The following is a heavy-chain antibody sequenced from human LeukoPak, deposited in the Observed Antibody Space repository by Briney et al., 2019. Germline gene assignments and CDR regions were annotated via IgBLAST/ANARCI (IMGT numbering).Heavy chain of an antibody. CDR3: AKGDRFGAGFYYYMDV. D-gene: IGHD3-10*01. CDR1: GFTFSSFV. V-gene: IGHV3-23*01. Sequence: PGGSLRLSCAASGFTFSSFVMTWVRQAPGKGLEWVSGISGSGGSTYYADSVKGRFTISRDNSKNTLYLQMNSLRADDTAVYYCAKGDRFGAGFYYYMDVWGKGTTVTISS. J-gene: IGHJ6*03. CDR2: ISGSGGST.